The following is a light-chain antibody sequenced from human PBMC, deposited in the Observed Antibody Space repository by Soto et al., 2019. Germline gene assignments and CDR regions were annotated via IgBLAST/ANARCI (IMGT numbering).Light chain of an antibody. Sequence: QSALTQPASVSGSPGQSITISCTGTINDVGVYNYVSLYQQHPGKAPNLMIYEVNNRPSGVSNRFSSSKSGNTASLTISGLQADDEAYYYCSSFTSTSTVYVFGTGTKLTVL. J-gene: IGLJ1*01. CDR2: EVN. V-gene: IGLV2-14*01. CDR3: SSFTSTSTVYV. CDR1: INDVGVYNY.